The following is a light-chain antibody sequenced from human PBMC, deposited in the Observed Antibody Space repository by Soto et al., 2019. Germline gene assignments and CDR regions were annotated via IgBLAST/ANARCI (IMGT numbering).Light chain of an antibody. Sequence: QSVLTQPPSVSGTPGQAVVISCSGGTSNIGTNHVYWFQQFPGTAPKLLIYQDDQRPSGVPERFSGSKSGTSDSLAIKGLRSEDEADYYCAGWDERLRGVFGGGTKVTVL. CDR1: TSNIGTNH. CDR3: AGWDERLRGV. J-gene: IGLJ2*01. CDR2: QDD. V-gene: IGLV1-47*01.